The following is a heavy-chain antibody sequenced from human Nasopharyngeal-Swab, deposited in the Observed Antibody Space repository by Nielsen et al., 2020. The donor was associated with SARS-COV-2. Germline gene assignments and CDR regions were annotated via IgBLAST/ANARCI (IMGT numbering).Heavy chain of an antibody. CDR2: INSDGSST. Sequence: GGSLRLSCAASGSTFSTYWMHWVRQAPGEGLVWVSRINSDGSSTRYADSVKGRFTISRDNAKNTLYLQMNSLRAEDTAMYYCTRDPDDYGSGSFYNWGQGTMVTVSS. D-gene: IGHD3-10*01. CDR3: TRDPDDYGSGSFYN. V-gene: IGHV3-74*01. J-gene: IGHJ3*02. CDR1: GSTFSTYW.